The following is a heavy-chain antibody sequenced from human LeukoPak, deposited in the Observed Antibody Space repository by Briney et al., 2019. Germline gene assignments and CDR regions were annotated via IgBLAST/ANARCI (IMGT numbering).Heavy chain of an antibody. Sequence: PGGSLRLSCAASGFTFSAYWMSWVRQAPGKGLEWVANIRQDGSDKYYVDSVKGRFTISRDNAKNSLYLQMNSLRAEDTAVYYCARVRGLVHYYYGMDVWGQGTTVTVSS. CDR1: GFTFSAYW. V-gene: IGHV3-7*03. D-gene: IGHD3-10*01. CDR3: ARVRGLVHYYYGMDV. J-gene: IGHJ6*02. CDR2: IRQDGSDK.